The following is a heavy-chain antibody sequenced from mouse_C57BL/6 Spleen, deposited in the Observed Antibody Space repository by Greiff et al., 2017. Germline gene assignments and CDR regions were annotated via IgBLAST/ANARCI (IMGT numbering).Heavy chain of an antibody. CDR1: GFTFSDYG. Sequence: EVKLMESGGGLVKPGGSLKLSCAASGFTFSDYGMHWVRQAPEKGLEWVAYISSGSSTIYYADTVKGRFTISRDNAKNTLFLQMTSLRSEDTAMYYCARGRRNFDYWGQGTTLTVSS. J-gene: IGHJ2*01. CDR3: ARGRRNFDY. V-gene: IGHV5-17*01. CDR2: ISSGSSTI. D-gene: IGHD2-12*01.